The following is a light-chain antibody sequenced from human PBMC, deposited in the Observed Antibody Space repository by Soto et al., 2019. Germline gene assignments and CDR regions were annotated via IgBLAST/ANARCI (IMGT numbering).Light chain of an antibody. Sequence: DIQMTQSPSSLSASVGDRVTITCRASQNIDTYLNWYLQKPGQAPKLLFYSAYSLQSGVSPRFSGDGSGTDFTLTISSLQPEDFATYYCQQSYNFPRTFGHGTTV. CDR3: QQSYNFPRT. CDR1: QNIDTY. CDR2: SAY. V-gene: IGKV1-39*01. J-gene: IGKJ1*01.